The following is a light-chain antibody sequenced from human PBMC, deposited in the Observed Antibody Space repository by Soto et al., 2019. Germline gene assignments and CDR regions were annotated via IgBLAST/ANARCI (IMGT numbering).Light chain of an antibody. CDR1: QSISSN. J-gene: IGKJ1*01. CDR2: GAS. Sequence: IVMTQSPATLSVSPGERATLSCRASQSISSNLAWYQQKPGQASRLLMYGASTRATGIPARFSGSGSGTDFTLTISSLQSEDFAVYYCQHYNNWPPWTFGQGTKVEIK. V-gene: IGKV3-15*01. CDR3: QHYNNWPPWT.